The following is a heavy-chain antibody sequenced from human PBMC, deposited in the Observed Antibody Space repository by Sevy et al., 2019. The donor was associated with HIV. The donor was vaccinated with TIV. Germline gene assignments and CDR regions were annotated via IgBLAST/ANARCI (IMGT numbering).Heavy chain of an antibody. Sequence: GWSLRLSCAASGFTFSSYAMSWVRQAPGKGLEWVSAISGSGGSTYYADSVKGRFTISRDNSKNTLYLQMNSLRAEDTAVYYCAKDREYSSSWYDPSDYWGQGTLVTVSS. CDR1: GFTFSSYA. CDR2: ISGSGGST. D-gene: IGHD6-13*01. CDR3: AKDREYSSSWYDPSDY. J-gene: IGHJ4*02. V-gene: IGHV3-23*01.